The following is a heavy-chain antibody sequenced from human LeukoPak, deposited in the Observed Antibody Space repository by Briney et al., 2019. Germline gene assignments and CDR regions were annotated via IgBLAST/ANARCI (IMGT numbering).Heavy chain of an antibody. V-gene: IGHV3-23*01. CDR3: AKDRGSGRVNPFDY. CDR1: GFTFSSYA. CDR2: ISGSGGST. D-gene: IGHD6-19*01. Sequence: GGSLRLSCAASGFTFSSYAMSWVRQAPGKGLEWVSAISGSGGSTYYADPVKGRFTISRDNSKNTLYLQMNSLRAEDTAVYYCAKDRGSGRVNPFDYWGQGTLVTVSS. J-gene: IGHJ4*02.